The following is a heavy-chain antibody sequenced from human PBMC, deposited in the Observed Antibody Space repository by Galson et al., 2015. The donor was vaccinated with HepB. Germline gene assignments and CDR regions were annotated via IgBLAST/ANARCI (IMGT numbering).Heavy chain of an antibody. Sequence: QSGAEVKKPGESLRISCKGSGFSFTTYWITWVRQMPGKGPEWMGRIDPSDSYTNYSPSFQGHVTISADKSISTAYLQWGSLKASDTAMYYCARLEGYTHFDYWGQGTLVTVSS. CDR2: IDPSDSYT. CDR3: ARLEGYTHFDY. J-gene: IGHJ4*02. CDR1: GFSFTTYW. D-gene: IGHD5-24*01. V-gene: IGHV5-10-1*01.